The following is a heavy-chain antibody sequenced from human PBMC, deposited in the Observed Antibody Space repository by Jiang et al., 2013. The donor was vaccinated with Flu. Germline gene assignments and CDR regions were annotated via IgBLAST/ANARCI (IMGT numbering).Heavy chain of an antibody. V-gene: IGHV3-30*04. J-gene: IGHJ4*02. Sequence: VQLVESGGGVVQPGRSLRLSCVGSGFDFRGHAIHLVRRAPGRGLEWVTTISFDGRNKYYADSVQGRFTIPRDNSRNTLYLQMNSLRVEDSAVYYCTTDSDAAHNFFVYWGQGALVTVSS. CDR3: TTDSDAAHNFFVY. CDR1: GFDFRGHA. CDR2: ISFDGRNK. D-gene: IGHD5-18*01.